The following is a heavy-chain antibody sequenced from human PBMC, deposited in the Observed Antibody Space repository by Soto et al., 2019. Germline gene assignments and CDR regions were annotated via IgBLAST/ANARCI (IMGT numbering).Heavy chain of an antibody. CDR2: INAGNGNT. CDR3: ARDLCSGGSCYSDLFDAFDI. Sequence: ASVKVSCKASVYTFTTYARNWVRQAPGQRREWMGWINAGNGNTKYSQKFQGRVTITRDTSASTAYMELSSLRSEDMAVYYCARDLCSGGSCYSDLFDAFDIWGQGTMVTVSS. D-gene: IGHD2-15*01. CDR1: VYTFTTYA. J-gene: IGHJ3*02. V-gene: IGHV1-3*01.